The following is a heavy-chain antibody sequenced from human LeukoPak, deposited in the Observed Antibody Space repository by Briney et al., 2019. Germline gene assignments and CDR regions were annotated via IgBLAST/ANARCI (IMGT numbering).Heavy chain of an antibody. Sequence: PGGSLRLSCAASGFTFDDYAMHWVRQAPGKGLEWVSLITGDGGSTYYAGSVKGRFTISRDNSKNSLYLQMNSLRTEDTALYYCAKVNPLWFGDGGHFDYWGQGTLVTVSS. V-gene: IGHV3-43*02. D-gene: IGHD3-10*01. J-gene: IGHJ4*02. CDR3: AKVNPLWFGDGGHFDY. CDR1: GFTFDDYA. CDR2: ITGDGGST.